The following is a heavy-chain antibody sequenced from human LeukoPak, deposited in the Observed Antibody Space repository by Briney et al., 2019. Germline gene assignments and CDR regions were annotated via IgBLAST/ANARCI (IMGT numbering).Heavy chain of an antibody. CDR3: ARDRVSGTEGNWFDH. V-gene: IGHV1-46*01. CDR2: INPSGGST. D-gene: IGHD1/OR15-1a*01. J-gene: IGHJ5*02. CDR1: GYTFTSYY. Sequence: ASVKVSCKASGYTFTSYYMHWVRQAPGQGREWMGIINPSGGSTNYAQKFQGRVTMTRDMSTSTVYVELSSLRSEDTAVYYCARDRVSGTEGNWFDHWGQGTLVTVSS.